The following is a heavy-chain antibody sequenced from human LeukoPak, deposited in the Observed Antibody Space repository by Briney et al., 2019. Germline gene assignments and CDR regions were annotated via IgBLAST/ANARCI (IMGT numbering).Heavy chain of an antibody. D-gene: IGHD6-19*01. Sequence: KSSETLSLTCTVSGGSISSYYWSWIRQPPGEGLEWIGYIYYSGSTNYNPSLKSRVTISVDTSKNQFSLKLSSVTAADTAVYYCARDLSSGWSNYYYGMDVWGKGTTVTVSS. J-gene: IGHJ6*04. CDR1: GGSISSYY. V-gene: IGHV4-59*01. CDR2: IYYSGST. CDR3: ARDLSSGWSNYYYGMDV.